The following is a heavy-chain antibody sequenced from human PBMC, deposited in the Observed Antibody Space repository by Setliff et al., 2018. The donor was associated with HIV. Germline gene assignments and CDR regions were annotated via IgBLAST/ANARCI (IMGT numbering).Heavy chain of an antibody. CDR1: GLNFNNAW. Sequence: SGGSLRLSCAVSGLNFNNAWMSWVRQAPGKGLEWVGRIKRKSDGGTADYAAPVKDRFTISRDDSKSTLYLQMNSLTTEDTAVYYCAKDRTVVVITIFDYWGQGTLDTVSS. CDR2: IKRKSDGGTA. D-gene: IGHD3-22*01. CDR3: AKDRTVVVITIFDY. V-gene: IGHV3-15*01. J-gene: IGHJ4*02.